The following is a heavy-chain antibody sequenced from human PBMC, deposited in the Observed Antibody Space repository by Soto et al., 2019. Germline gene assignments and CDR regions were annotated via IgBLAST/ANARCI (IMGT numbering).Heavy chain of an antibody. D-gene: IGHD3-10*01. CDR2: MNGAGTST. J-gene: IGHJ6*02. CDR3: ARGGADHYQYGMDV. CDR1: GFTLTTYA. Sequence: VQLLESGGGLVQPGGSLRLSCAASGFTLTTYAMTWVRQPPGKGLEWVSSMNGAGTSTSYADSVKGRFATSRDNSKNTLYLEMNSLRAEDMAVYYCARGGADHYQYGMDVWGQGTTVIVSS. V-gene: IGHV3-23*01.